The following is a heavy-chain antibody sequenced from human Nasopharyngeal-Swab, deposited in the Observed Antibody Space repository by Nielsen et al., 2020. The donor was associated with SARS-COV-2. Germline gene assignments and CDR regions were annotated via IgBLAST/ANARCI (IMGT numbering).Heavy chain of an antibody. CDR2: IYYGGST. CDR3: AKGGDYGIRDY. J-gene: IGHJ4*02. V-gene: IGHV4-59*08. Sequence: GSLRLSCNVSGVSVSPHYWSWLRQPPGKRLEWVGYIYYGGSTNYNPSLKNRVTMSVDPSKNQFSLKLTSVTAADTAVYYCAKGGDYGIRDYWGQGTLVTVSS. CDR1: GVSVSPHY. D-gene: IGHD4-17*01.